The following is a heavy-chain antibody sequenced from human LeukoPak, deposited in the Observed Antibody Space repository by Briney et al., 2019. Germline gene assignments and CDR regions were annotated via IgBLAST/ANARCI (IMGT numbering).Heavy chain of an antibody. V-gene: IGHV3-7*01. J-gene: IGHJ4*02. CDR3: ARVDGRSRCPDY. CDR1: GFTFSSYW. D-gene: IGHD6-13*01. Sequence: PGGSLRLSCAASGFTFSSYWMSWVRQAPGKGLEWVANIKQDGSETYYVDSVKGRFTISRDNAKNLLYLEMNSLRAEDTALYYCARVDGRSRCPDYWGQGTLVTVSS. CDR2: IKQDGSET.